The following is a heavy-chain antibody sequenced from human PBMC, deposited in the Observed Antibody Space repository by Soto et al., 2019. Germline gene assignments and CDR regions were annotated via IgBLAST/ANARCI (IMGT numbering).Heavy chain of an antibody. CDR1: GYTFTSYG. J-gene: IGHJ6*02. V-gene: IGHV1-18*01. Sequence: SVKVSCKASGYTFTSYGISWVRQAPGQGLEWMGWISAYNGNTNYAQKLQGRVTMTTDTSTSTAYMELRSLRSDDTAVYYCARLRSTPYYYYGMDVWGQGTTVTVSS. CDR2: ISAYNGNT. D-gene: IGHD3-3*01. CDR3: ARLRSTPYYYYGMDV.